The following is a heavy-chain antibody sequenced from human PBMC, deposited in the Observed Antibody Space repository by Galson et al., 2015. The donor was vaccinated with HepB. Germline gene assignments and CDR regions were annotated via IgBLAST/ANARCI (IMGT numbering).Heavy chain of an antibody. CDR3: AREDCSSTSCYSNFDY. CDR2: ISSSSSTI. V-gene: IGHV3-48*04. CDR1: GFTFSSYG. Sequence: SLRLSCAASGFTFSSYGMNWVRQAPGKGLEWVSYISSSSSTIYYADSVKGRFTISRDNAKNSLYLQMNSLRAEDTAVYYCAREDCSSTSCYSNFDYWGQGTLVTVSS. D-gene: IGHD2-2*01. J-gene: IGHJ4*02.